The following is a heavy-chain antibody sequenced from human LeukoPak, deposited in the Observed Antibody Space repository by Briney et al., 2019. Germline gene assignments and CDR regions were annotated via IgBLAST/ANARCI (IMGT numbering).Heavy chain of an antibody. CDR3: AKDRSGSYSQGLDY. J-gene: IGHJ4*02. Sequence: PGGSLRLSRAASGFIFSSYGMHWVRQAPGKGLEWVAFTRYDGSNKYYADSVKGRFTISRDDSKNTLYLQMNSLRAEDTAVYHCAKDRSGSYSQGLDYWGQGTLVTVSS. CDR2: TRYDGSNK. CDR1: GFIFSSYG. D-gene: IGHD1-26*01. V-gene: IGHV3-30*02.